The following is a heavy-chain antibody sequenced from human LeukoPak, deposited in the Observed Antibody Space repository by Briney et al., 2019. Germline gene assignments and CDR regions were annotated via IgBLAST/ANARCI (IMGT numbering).Heavy chain of an antibody. CDR3: AKSCSSTSCPIDY. CDR1: GFTFDDYA. V-gene: IGHV3-9*01. D-gene: IGHD2-2*01. Sequence: PGGSLRLSCAASGFTFDDYAMHWVRQAPGKGLEWVSGISWNSGSIGYADSVKGRFTISRDNAKNSLYLQMNSLRAEDTALYYCAKSCSSTSCPIDYWGQGTLVPVSS. CDR2: ISWNSGSI. J-gene: IGHJ4*02.